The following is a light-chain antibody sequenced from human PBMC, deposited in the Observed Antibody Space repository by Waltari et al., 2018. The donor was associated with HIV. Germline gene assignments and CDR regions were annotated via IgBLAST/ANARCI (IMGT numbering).Light chain of an antibody. Sequence: QSALTQPASVSGSPGQSITISCTGTSSDVGGYNLVSWYQQHPGKAPKLIIYEVTKRPSWVSNRFSASKSGNTASLTISGLQAEDEAHYHCCSYAGSSTLVFGGGTNVIVL. CDR3: CSYAGSSTLV. CDR2: EVT. CDR1: SSDVGGYNL. V-gene: IGLV2-23*02. J-gene: IGLJ3*02.